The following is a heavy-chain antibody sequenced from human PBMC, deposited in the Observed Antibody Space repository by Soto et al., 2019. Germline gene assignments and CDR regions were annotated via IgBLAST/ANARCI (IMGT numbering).Heavy chain of an antibody. Sequence: GGVPRLSCAASGFTFSRFALHWVRQAPGKGPEWISYIISSGSTAYYASSVEGRFTISRDNANNSVYLQMDSLRAEDTALYYCTRAAWFPYLSFYWGQGALVTVSS. CDR2: IISSGSTA. D-gene: IGHD3-10*01. CDR3: TRAAWFPYLSFY. J-gene: IGHJ4*02. CDR1: GFTFSRFA. V-gene: IGHV3-48*03.